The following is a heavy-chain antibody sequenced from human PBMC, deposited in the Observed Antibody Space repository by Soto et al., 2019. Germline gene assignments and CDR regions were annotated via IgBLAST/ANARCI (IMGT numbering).Heavy chain of an antibody. CDR3: ARHDLRGGAYYV. CDR2: IYYSGGT. D-gene: IGHD2-21*01. Sequence: QVQLQESGPGLVKPSETLSLTCTVSGDSISRYYWSWIRQPPGKGLEWLGYIYYSGGTIYNPSLNRRVTLSVNTPKNPFSLKLTSVTATDTAGYFCARHDLRGGAYYVWGRGTMVIVSS. J-gene: IGHJ3*01. V-gene: IGHV4-59*08. CDR1: GDSISRYY.